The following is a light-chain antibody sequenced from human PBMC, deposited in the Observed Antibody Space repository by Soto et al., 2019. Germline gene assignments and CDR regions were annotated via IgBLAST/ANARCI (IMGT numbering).Light chain of an antibody. Sequence: QSVLTQPPSMSGAPGQRVTISCTGSSSNIGAGYDVHWYQQLPGTAPKLLIYGNSNRPSGVPDRFSGSKSGTSASLAITGLQAEDEADYYCQSYDSSLRVLFGGGTKVTVL. CDR1: SSNIGAGYD. V-gene: IGLV1-40*01. CDR2: GNS. J-gene: IGLJ2*01. CDR3: QSYDSSLRVL.